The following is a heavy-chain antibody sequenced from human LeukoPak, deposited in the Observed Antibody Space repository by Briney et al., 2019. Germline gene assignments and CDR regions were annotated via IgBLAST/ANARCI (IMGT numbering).Heavy chain of an antibody. CDR2: IYPGDSDT. V-gene: IGHV5-51*01. Sequence: GESLKISCKGSGYSFTSYWIGWVRQISGKGLEWMGIIYPGDSDTRYSPSFQGQVTISADKSISTAYLQWSSLKASDTAMYYCARASTIFGVVYGMDVWGQGTTVTVSS. J-gene: IGHJ6*02. CDR3: ARASTIFGVVYGMDV. D-gene: IGHD3-3*01. CDR1: GYSFTSYW.